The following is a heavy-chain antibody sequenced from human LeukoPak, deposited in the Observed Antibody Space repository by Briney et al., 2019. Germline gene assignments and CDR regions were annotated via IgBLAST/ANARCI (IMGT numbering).Heavy chain of an antibody. CDR3: AHSGGSGSYRMFDY. V-gene: IGHV2-5*02. Sequence: SGPTLVNPTQTLTLTCTFSGFSLSTSGVGVGWIRQPPGKALEWLTLIYWDDDKRYSPSLKSRLTITKDTSKNQVVLTMTNMDPVDIATYFCAHSGGSGSYRMFDYWGQGTLVTVSS. J-gene: IGHJ4*02. CDR2: IYWDDDK. D-gene: IGHD3-10*01. CDR1: GFSLSTSGVG.